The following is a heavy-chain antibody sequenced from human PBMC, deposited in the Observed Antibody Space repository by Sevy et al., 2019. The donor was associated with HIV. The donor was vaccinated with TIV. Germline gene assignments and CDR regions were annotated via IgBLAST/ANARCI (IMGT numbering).Heavy chain of an antibody. CDR1: GFTFSSYS. D-gene: IGHD3-3*01. CDR3: ARDPREGITITGTGY. CDR2: ISGSSTTI. V-gene: IGHV3-48*01. Sequence: GGSLRLSCAASGFTFSSYSMNWVRQAPGKGLEWISYISGSSTTIYYADSVKGRFTISRDNAKNSLYLHMNTLRAEDTAVYYCARDPREGITITGTGYWGQGTLVTVSS. J-gene: IGHJ4*02.